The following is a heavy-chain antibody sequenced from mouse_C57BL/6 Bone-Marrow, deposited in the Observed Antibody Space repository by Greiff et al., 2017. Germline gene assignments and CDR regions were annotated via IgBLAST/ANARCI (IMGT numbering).Heavy chain of an antibody. CDR2: ISSGSSTI. CDR3: AVYYGNYVGYYAMDY. D-gene: IGHD2-1*01. J-gene: IGHJ4*01. CDR1: GFTFSDYG. V-gene: IGHV5-17*01. Sequence: EVMLVESGGGLVKPGGSLKLSCAASGFTFSDYGMHWVRQAPEKGLEWVAYISSGSSTIYYADTVKGRFTISRDNAKSTLFLQMTSLRSEDTAMYYCAVYYGNYVGYYAMDYWGQGTSVTVSS.